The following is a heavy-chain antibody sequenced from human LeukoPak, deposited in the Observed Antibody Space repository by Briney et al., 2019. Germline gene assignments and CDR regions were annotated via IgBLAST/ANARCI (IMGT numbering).Heavy chain of an antibody. D-gene: IGHD2-2*01. J-gene: IGHJ6*02. Sequence: PGGSRKLSFEASGFTFSSYKITWFRQAPGKGLEWVSNISSSGSTIYYADSVKGRFTISRDNAKNSLYLQMNSLRAEDTAVYYCAGVVPGYYYYYGMDVWGQGTTVTVSS. V-gene: IGHV3-48*03. CDR1: GFTFSSYK. CDR3: AGVVPGYYYYYGMDV. CDR2: ISSSGSTI.